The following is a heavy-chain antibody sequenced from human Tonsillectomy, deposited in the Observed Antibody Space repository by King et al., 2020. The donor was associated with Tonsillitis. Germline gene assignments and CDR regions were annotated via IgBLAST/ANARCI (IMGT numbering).Heavy chain of an antibody. Sequence: VQLVESGAEVKKPGASVKVSCKASGYTFTGFYMHWVRQAPGQGLEWMGWINPHSSGTNYAQKFQGRVTMTRDTSISPAYMEVSRLRSDDTAVYYCARAWTVFGYDLYNWFDPWGQGTLVTVSS. J-gene: IGHJ5*02. D-gene: IGHD2-2*01. CDR2: INPHSSGT. CDR3: ARAWTVFGYDLYNWFDP. CDR1: GYTFTGFY. V-gene: IGHV1-2*02.